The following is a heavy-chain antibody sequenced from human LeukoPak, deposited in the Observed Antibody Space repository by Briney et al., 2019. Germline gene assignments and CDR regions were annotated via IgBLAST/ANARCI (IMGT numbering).Heavy chain of an antibody. CDR1: GFTLSSYS. V-gene: IGHV3-30*04. CDR2: ISYDGSNK. CDR3: SREPRGDRGFRAFDY. Sequence: SGRSLRLSCAASGFTLSSYSMHWVRQAPPKGLEWVAVISYDGSNKYYADSVKGRFTISRENSKNTLYLQMNSLRAEDTAVDYCSREPRGDRGFRAFDYWGQGTLVTVSS. J-gene: IGHJ4*02. D-gene: IGHD7-27*01.